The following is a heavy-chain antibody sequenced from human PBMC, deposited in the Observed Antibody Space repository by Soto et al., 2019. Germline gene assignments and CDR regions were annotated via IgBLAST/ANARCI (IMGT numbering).Heavy chain of an antibody. Sequence: QVQLVESGGGVVQPGRSLRLSCAASGFTFSSYAMHWVRQAPGKGLEWVAVISYDGSNKYYADSVKGRFTKSRDNSTNTLYMQMNSLRAEDTAVYYCARDQFNQGDYWGQGTMVTVSS. J-gene: IGHJ4*02. CDR3: ARDQFNQGDY. V-gene: IGHV3-30-3*01. CDR1: GFTFSSYA. CDR2: ISYDGSNK.